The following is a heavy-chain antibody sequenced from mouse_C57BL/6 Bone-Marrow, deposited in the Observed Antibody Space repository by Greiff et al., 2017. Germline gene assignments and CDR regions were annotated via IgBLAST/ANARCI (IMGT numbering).Heavy chain of an antibody. CDR1: GYAFSTYW. D-gene: IGHD4-1*01. J-gene: IGHJ2*01. CDR3: ARDWDYFDY. CDR2: IYPGDGDT. V-gene: IGHV1-80*01. Sequence: QVQLQQSGAELVKPGASVKISCKVSGYAFSTYWMNWVKQRPGKGLGWIGQIYPGDGDTTYNGKFKGKATLTADNTSSTAYMQLSSVTSEDSAVYFCARDWDYFDYWGQGTTLTVSS.